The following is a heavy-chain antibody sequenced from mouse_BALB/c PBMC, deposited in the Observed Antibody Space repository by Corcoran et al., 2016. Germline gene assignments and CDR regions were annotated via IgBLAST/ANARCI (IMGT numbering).Heavy chain of an antibody. CDR2: ILPGGGST. CDR1: GYTFSSYW. D-gene: IGHD4-1*01. J-gene: IGHJ3*01. CDR3: ERKSRGLGQWFAY. Sequence: QVQLQQSGAELMKPGASVSISCTATGYTFSSYWREWVKQRPGNGLEWIGEILPGGGSTNYNDKFKGKATFTADTSSHTAYMQLSSLTSEDSAVCYCERKSRGLGQWFAYWGQGTLVTVSA. V-gene: IGHV1-9*01.